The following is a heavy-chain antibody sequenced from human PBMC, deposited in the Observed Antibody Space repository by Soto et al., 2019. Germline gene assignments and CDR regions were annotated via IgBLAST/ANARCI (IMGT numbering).Heavy chain of an antibody. CDR3: ARDLGSITIFGVVTNDAFDI. V-gene: IGHV1-18*01. J-gene: IGHJ3*02. Sequence: ASVKVSCKASGYTFTSYGISWVRQAPGQGLEWMGWISAYNGNTNYAQKLQGRVTMTTDTSTSTAYMELRSLRSDDTAVYYCARDLGSITIFGVVTNDAFDIWGQGTMVTVSS. D-gene: IGHD3-3*01. CDR2: ISAYNGNT. CDR1: GYTFTSYG.